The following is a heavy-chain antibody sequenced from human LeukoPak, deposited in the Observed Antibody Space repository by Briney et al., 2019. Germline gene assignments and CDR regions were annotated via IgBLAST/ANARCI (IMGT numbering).Heavy chain of an antibody. CDR2: IYPGDSDT. CDR1: EPSFTTYW. Sequence: RGESLQISCQGSEPSFTTYWIGWVRPMPGKGLEWMGIIYPGDSDTTYSPTFQGQVTISVDKSISTAYLQWSSLKVSDTAMYFCARLPGGYKYGTNRVGYYYGMDVWGQGTTVTVSS. CDR3: ARLPGGYKYGTNRVGYYYGMDV. D-gene: IGHD5-18*01. J-gene: IGHJ6*01. V-gene: IGHV5-51*01.